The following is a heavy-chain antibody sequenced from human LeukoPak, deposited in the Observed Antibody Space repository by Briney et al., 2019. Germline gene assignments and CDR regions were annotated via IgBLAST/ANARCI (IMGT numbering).Heavy chain of an antibody. Sequence: GGSLRLSCAASGFTFSSYGMHWVRQAPGKGLEWVAFIRYDGSNKYSADSVKGRFTISRDNSRNTLFLQMNSLRAEDAAVYYCAKDGFPYGSGTTYFDNWGQGTLVAVSS. J-gene: IGHJ4*02. CDR2: IRYDGSNK. CDR3: AKDGFPYGSGTTYFDN. V-gene: IGHV3-30*02. CDR1: GFTFSSYG. D-gene: IGHD3-10*01.